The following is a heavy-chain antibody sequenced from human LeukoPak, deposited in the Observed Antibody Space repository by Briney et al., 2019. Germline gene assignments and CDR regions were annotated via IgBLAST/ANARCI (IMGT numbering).Heavy chain of an antibody. V-gene: IGHV3-13*01. CDR3: AREDLPGAFDI. CDR1: GFTFSSYD. J-gene: IGHJ3*02. CDR2: IVAAGDT. Sequence: GGSLRLSCAASGFTFSSYDMRWVRHATGKGLEWVSGIVAAGDTYYPGSAKGRFTISRENAKNSVYLQRNSLRVGDTAVYYCAREDLPGAFDIWGQGTMVTVSS.